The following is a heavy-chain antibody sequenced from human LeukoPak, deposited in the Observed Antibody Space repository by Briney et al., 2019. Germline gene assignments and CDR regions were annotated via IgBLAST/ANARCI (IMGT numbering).Heavy chain of an antibody. D-gene: IGHD5-24*01. CDR2: ISGSGGST. Sequence: PGGSLRLSCAASGFTFSSYAMSWVRQAPVKGLEWVSAISGSGGSTYYADSVKGRFTISRDNSKNTLYLQMNSLRAEDTAVYYCARDLGRDGYNGAFDIWGQGTMVTVSS. CDR3: ARDLGRDGYNGAFDI. J-gene: IGHJ3*02. V-gene: IGHV3-23*01. CDR1: GFTFSSYA.